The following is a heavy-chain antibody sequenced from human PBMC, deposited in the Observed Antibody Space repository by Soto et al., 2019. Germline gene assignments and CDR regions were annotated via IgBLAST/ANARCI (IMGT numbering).Heavy chain of an antibody. Sequence: SVKVSCKASGYTFTSYDIIWLRQATGQGLEWMGWMNPNSGNTGYAQKFQGRVTMTRNTSISTAYMELSSLRSEDTAVYYCARGGLELTSFGYWGQGTLVTVSS. J-gene: IGHJ4*02. CDR2: MNPNSGNT. CDR3: ARGGLELTSFGY. V-gene: IGHV1-8*01. CDR1: GYTFTSYD. D-gene: IGHD1-7*01.